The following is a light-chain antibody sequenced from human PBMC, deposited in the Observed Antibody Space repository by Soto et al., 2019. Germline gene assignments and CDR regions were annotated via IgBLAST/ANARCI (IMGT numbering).Light chain of an antibody. J-gene: IGKJ2*01. V-gene: IGKV3-11*01. CDR3: QQRSDWPPRYT. CDR1: QSVSSS. CDR2: DAS. Sequence: EIVLTQSPATLSLSPGERATLSCRASQSVSSSLAWYQQKPGQAPRLLIYDASNRATGIPARFSGSGSGTDFILPISSREHEDVAFYYCQQRSDWPPRYTFGQGTKLEIK.